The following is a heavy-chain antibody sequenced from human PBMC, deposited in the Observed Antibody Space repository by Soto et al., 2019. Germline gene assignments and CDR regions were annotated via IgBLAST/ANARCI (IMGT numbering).Heavy chain of an antibody. V-gene: IGHV4-34*01. J-gene: IGHJ5*02. Sequence: SETLSLTCAVYGGSFSGYYWSWIRQPPGKGLEWIGEINHSGSTNYNPSLKSRVTISVDTSKNQFSLKLSSVTAADTAVYYCARHSGLRYFDWLLKYNWFDPWGQGTLVTVSS. D-gene: IGHD3-9*01. CDR2: INHSGST. CDR3: ARHSGLRYFDWLLKYNWFDP. CDR1: GGSFSGYY.